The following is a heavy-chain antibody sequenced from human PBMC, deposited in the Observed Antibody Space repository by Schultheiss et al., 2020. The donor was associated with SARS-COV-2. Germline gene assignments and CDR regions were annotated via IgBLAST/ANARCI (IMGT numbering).Heavy chain of an antibody. Sequence: GESLKISCVGSGFIFSDHWLHWVRQAPGKGLECVSRTPSDERDTTYADSVRGRFTISRDNAQNTLYLQMNGLRVEDTAVYYCARELYGPNDYWGQGTLVTVSS. CDR1: GFIFSDHW. J-gene: IGHJ4*02. D-gene: IGHD3-10*01. CDR3: ARELYGPNDY. CDR2: TPSDERDT. V-gene: IGHV3-74*03.